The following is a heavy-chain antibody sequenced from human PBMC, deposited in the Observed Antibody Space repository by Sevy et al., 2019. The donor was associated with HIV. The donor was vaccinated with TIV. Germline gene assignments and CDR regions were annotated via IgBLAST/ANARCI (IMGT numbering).Heavy chain of an antibody. J-gene: IGHJ3*02. CDR2: INPNSGGT. CDR3: ARGSSVSRITMIVVVMDLDAFDI. V-gene: IGHV1-2*04. D-gene: IGHD3-22*01. CDR1: GYTFTGYY. Sequence: ASVKVSCKASGYTFTGYYMHWVRQAPGQGLEWMGWINPNSGGTNYAQKFQGWVTMTRDMSISTAYMELSRLGSDDTAVYYCARGSSVSRITMIVVVMDLDAFDIWGQGTMVTVSS.